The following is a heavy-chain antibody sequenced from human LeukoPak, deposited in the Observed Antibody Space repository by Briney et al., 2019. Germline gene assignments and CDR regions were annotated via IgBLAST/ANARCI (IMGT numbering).Heavy chain of an antibody. J-gene: IGHJ5*02. Sequence: PQTLSLTCTLSTGSLSNYYWSWVRPPAGEGLECIGYISDSGSTNYNPSLKSRVTISVDTSKNQVSLKLSSVTAADTAVYYCGRGTMMVGPWGQGTLVTVSS. V-gene: IGHV4-59*01. D-gene: IGHD3-22*01. CDR1: TGSLSNYY. CDR3: GRGTMMVGP. CDR2: ISDSGST.